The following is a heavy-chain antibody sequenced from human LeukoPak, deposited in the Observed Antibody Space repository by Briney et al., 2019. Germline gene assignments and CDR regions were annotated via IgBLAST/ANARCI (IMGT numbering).Heavy chain of an antibody. CDR3: ARGQGGLLWFGEGPDYYYMDV. Sequence: PSETLSLTCTVSGDSISSGDYYWGWIRQPPGKGLEWIGSIYYSGSTYYNPSLKSRVTISVDTSKNQFSLKLSSVTAADTAVYYCARGQGGLLWFGEGPDYYYMDVWGKGTTVTVSS. V-gene: IGHV4-39*01. D-gene: IGHD3-10*01. CDR1: GDSISSGDYY. J-gene: IGHJ6*03. CDR2: IYYSGST.